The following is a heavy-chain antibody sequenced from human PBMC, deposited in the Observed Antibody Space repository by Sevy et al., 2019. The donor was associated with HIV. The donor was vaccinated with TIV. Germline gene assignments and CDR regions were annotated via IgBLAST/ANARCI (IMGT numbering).Heavy chain of an antibody. J-gene: IGHJ6*02. Sequence: GGSLRLSCAASGFTFSSYAMSWVRQAPGKGLEWVSAISSSGGSTCYADSVKGRFTISRDNSKNTLYLQMNSLRAEDTAEYYCAKVYYDFWSSYYYDGMDVWGQGTTVTVSS. CDR3: AKVYYDFWSSYYYDGMDV. V-gene: IGHV3-23*01. CDR1: GFTFSSYA. CDR2: ISSSGGST. D-gene: IGHD3-3*01.